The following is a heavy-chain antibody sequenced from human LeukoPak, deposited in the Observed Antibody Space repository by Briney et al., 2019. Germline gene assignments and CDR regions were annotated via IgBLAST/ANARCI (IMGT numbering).Heavy chain of an antibody. CDR2: INAGNGNT. Sequence: ASVKVSCKASGYTFTSYAMHWVRQAPGQRLEWMGWINAGNGNTKYSQKFQGRVTITRDTSASTAYMELSSLRSDDTAVYYCARDFGGGYCSSTSCYEDGMDVWGQGTTVTVSS. J-gene: IGHJ6*02. CDR3: ARDFGGGYCSSTSCYEDGMDV. CDR1: GYTFTSYA. D-gene: IGHD2-2*01. V-gene: IGHV1-3*01.